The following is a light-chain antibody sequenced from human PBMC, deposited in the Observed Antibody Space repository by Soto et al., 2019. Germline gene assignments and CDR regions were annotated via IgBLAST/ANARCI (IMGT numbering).Light chain of an antibody. CDR2: GAF. CDR3: QQYKDWWT. Sequence: EVVMTQSPATLSVSPGERVTLSCRASQNVGRYIAWYQQKLGQAPRLLIYGAFNRATGVPARFSGSGSGTEVTLTIRTLQYEDFAVYYCQQYKDWWTFGQGTKVEIK. J-gene: IGKJ1*01. CDR1: QNVGRY. V-gene: IGKV3-15*01.